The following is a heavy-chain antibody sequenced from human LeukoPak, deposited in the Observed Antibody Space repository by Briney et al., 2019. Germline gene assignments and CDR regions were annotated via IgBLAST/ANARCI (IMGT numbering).Heavy chain of an antibody. Sequence: ASVKVSCTSSGFTLSYYYIHSVRQAPGQGLEWMGWFNGNNGDTYSAQKFQGRVTLTRDTSTSTVYMDLTRLSSDDTAVYYCARDWNRGFDPWGQGTPVTVSS. D-gene: IGHD1-1*01. V-gene: IGHV1-2*02. CDR3: ARDWNRGFDP. J-gene: IGHJ5*02. CDR2: FNGNNGDT. CDR1: GFTLSYYY.